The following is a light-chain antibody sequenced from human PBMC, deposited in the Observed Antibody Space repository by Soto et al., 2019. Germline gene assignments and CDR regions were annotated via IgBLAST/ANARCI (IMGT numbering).Light chain of an antibody. V-gene: IGLV1-40*01. CDR1: NSNIGAGYG. J-gene: IGLJ1*01. CDR2: ANS. Sequence: QSVLTQPPSVSGAPGQRVTISCTGSNSNIGAGYGVHWYQQLPGTAPKLLIYANSNRPSGVPDRFSGSKSGTSASLAITGLQAEDEADYYCCSHAGTYTFRVFGTGTKLTVL. CDR3: CSHAGTYTFRV.